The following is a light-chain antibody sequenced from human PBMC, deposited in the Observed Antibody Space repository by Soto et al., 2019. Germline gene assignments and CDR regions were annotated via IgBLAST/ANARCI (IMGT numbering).Light chain of an antibody. CDR1: QSVSSN. CDR2: GAS. J-gene: IGKJ1*01. V-gene: IGKV3-15*01. Sequence: EIVMTQSPATLSVSPGERATLSCRASQSVSSNLAWYHQKRGQAPRLLIYGASTRATGIPARFSGSGSGTEFTLTISSLQSEDFAVYYCQQYNNWPWTFGQGTKVEI. CDR3: QQYNNWPWT.